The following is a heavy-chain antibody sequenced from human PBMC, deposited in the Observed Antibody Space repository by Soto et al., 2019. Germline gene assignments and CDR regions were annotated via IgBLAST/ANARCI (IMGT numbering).Heavy chain of an antibody. V-gene: IGHV1-69*01. CDR2: IIPIFGTA. D-gene: IGHD2-21*01. Sequence: QVQLVQSGAEVKKPGSSVKVSCKASGGTFSSYAISWVRQAPGQGLEWMGGIIPIFGTANYAQKFQGRVTITADESTSTAYMEVSSLRSEDTAVYYCARVSVEMATFHYGMDVWGQGTTVTVSS. CDR3: ARVSVEMATFHYGMDV. CDR1: GGTFSSYA. J-gene: IGHJ6*02.